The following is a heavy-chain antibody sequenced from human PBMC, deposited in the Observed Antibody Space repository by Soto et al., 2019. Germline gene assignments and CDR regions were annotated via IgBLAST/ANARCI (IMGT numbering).Heavy chain of an antibody. D-gene: IGHD5-12*01. Sequence: EVQLVESGGGLVKPGGSLRLSCAASGFTFSSYSMNWVRQAPGKGLEWVSSISSSSSYIYYADSGKGRFTISRDNAKNSQYSKMNSLRAEDSAVYYCARETKGATAPYYYYYGMDVWGQGTPVTVSS. CDR1: GFTFSSYS. J-gene: IGHJ6*02. CDR3: ARETKGATAPYYYYYGMDV. CDR2: ISSSSSYI. V-gene: IGHV3-21*01.